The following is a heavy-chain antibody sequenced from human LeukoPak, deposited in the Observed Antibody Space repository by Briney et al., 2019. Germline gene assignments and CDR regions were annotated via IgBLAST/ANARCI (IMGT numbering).Heavy chain of an antibody. J-gene: IGHJ4*02. CDR2: INPNSGDT. Sequence: ASVKVSCKASGYTFTGYYMHWVRQAPGQGLEWMGWINPNSGDTNYAQKFQGRVTMTRDTSITTTYMELSRLVSDDTAVYYCARDHEGERSEFDYWGQGALITVSS. D-gene: IGHD1-1*01. CDR1: GYTFTGYY. V-gene: IGHV1-2*02. CDR3: ARDHEGERSEFDY.